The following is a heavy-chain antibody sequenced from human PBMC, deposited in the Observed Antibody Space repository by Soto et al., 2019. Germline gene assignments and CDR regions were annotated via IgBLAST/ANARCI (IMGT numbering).Heavy chain of an antibody. CDR1: GFTFSSYW. Sequence: EVQLVESGGGWVQPGGSLRLSCAASGFTFSSYWMSWVRQAPGKGLEWVANIKQDGSEKYYVDSVKGRFTISRDNAKNSLYLQMNSLRAEDTAVYYCAREGDYGDAAYYYYGMDVWGQGTTVTVSS. CDR2: IKQDGSEK. CDR3: AREGDYGDAAYYYYGMDV. V-gene: IGHV3-7*01. J-gene: IGHJ6*02. D-gene: IGHD4-17*01.